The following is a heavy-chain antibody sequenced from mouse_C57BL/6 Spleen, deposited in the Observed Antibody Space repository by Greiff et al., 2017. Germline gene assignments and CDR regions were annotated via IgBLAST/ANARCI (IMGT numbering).Heavy chain of an antibody. CDR2: ISSGSSTI. J-gene: IGHJ2*01. V-gene: IGHV5-17*01. CDR3: ASVYYDFFDY. CDR1: GFTFSDYG. D-gene: IGHD2-4*01. Sequence: EVKLVESGGGLVKPGGSLKLSCAASGFTFSDYGMHWVRQAPEKGLEWVAYISSGSSTIYYADTVKGRFTISRDNAKNTLFLQMTSLRSEDTAMXYCASVYYDFFDYWGQGTTLTVSS.